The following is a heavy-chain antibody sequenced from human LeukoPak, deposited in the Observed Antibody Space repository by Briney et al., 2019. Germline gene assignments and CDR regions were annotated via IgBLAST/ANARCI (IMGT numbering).Heavy chain of an antibody. CDR2: IYYSGNT. CDR1: DGSISSSSYY. V-gene: IGHV4-39*01. J-gene: IGHJ4*02. D-gene: IGHD2/OR15-2a*01. Sequence: SETLSLTCTVSDGSISSSSYYWGWIRQPPGKGLEWIGSIYYSGNTYSNPSLKSRVTISVDTSKNQFSLRLTSVTAAGTAVYYCARGSNVIDYWGQGTLVTVSS. CDR3: ARGSNVIDY.